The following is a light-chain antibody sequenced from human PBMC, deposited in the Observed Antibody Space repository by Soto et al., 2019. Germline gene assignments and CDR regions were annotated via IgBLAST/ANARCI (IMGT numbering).Light chain of an antibody. CDR3: QQYGSSLSLT. Sequence: EVVMTQSPATLSVSPGERATLSCRASQSLGSNLAWYQQQRGQAPRLLIYGASSRATGIPDRFSGRGSGTDSTLTLTSLEPEHFAVYYCQQYGSSLSLTFGQGTRLEIK. CDR1: QSLGSN. CDR2: GAS. V-gene: IGKV3-20*01. J-gene: IGKJ5*01.